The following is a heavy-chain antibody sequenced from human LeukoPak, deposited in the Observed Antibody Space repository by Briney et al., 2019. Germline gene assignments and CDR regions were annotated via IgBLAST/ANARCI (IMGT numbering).Heavy chain of an antibody. Sequence: GGSLRLSCAASGFTLSSHWFHWVRQAPGKGLVWDSRINSDGSITSYAASVKGRYTISRDNAKNTMYQQTNSRRDGHPAVYYGEGDRMALGDYWGEGSPVTVSS. CDR2: INSDGSIT. CDR3: EGDRMALGDY. CDR1: GFTLSSHW. D-gene: IGHD5-24*01. J-gene: IGHJ4*02. V-gene: IGHV3-74*01.